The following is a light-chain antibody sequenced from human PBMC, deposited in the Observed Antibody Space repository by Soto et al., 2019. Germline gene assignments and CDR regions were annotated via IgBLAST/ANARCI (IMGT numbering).Light chain of an antibody. Sequence: DIKMAQSPSTLSACVVDRVTSRFRASQSISSWLAWYQQKPGKAPKLLIYKASSLESGVPSRFSGSGSGTDFTLTISSLEPEDFAVYYCQQRSNLVSFGPRTRLE. CDR3: QQRSNLVS. CDR1: QSISSW. CDR2: KAS. V-gene: IGKV1-5*03. J-gene: IGKJ5*01.